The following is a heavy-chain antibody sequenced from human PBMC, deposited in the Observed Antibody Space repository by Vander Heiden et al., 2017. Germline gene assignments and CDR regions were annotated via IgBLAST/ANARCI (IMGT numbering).Heavy chain of an antibody. J-gene: IGHJ4*02. D-gene: IGHD2-2*01. CDR1: GFTFSSSW. V-gene: IGHV3-7*03. CDR2: IKQDGTQQ. Sequence: EVQLVQSGGGLVPPGGSLRLPRAPSGFTFSSSWMSWVRQAPGKGLQWVANIKQDGTQQFYLDSVKGRFTISRDNAKSSLYMKMNSLRADDTAVYDCTKNGRTSEYWGQGTLVTVSS. CDR3: TKNGRTSEY.